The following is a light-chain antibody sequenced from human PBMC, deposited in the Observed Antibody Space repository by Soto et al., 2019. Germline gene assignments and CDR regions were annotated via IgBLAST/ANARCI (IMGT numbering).Light chain of an antibody. J-gene: IGLJ1*01. Sequence: QSALTQPASMSGSPGQSITISCTGTSSDVGGYNYVSWYQQHPGKAPKLMIYDVSDRPSGVSNRFSGSKSGNTASLTISGLQAEDEADYYCSSYTNRGTLDIFGTGTKLTVL. CDR2: DVS. CDR3: SSYTNRGTLDI. CDR1: SSDVGGYNY. V-gene: IGLV2-14*01.